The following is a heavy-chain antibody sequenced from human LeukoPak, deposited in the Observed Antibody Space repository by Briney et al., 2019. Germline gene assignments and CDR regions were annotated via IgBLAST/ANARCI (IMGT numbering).Heavy chain of an antibody. J-gene: IGHJ4*02. D-gene: IGHD3-10*01. CDR2: ISSSGSTI. CDR3: ATVGGLWFGSY. V-gene: IGHV3-11*04. Sequence: KTGGSLRLSCAPSRFTLSDYYTSWIRQATGRGLEWVSYISSSGSTIYYADSVKGRFTITSDNAKNSLNLQMNSLRAEDTAFYYCATVGGLWFGSYWGQGTLVTVSP. CDR1: RFTLSDYY.